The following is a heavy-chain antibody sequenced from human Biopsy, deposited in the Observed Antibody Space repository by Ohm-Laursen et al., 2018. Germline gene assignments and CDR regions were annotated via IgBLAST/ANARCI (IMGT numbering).Heavy chain of an antibody. CDR1: GDSINSSY. Sequence: TLSPTCTVSGDSINSSYWSWIRQPPGKGLEWIGFISNSGNTNYNPSLKSRVTISVDTSKNQISLKLDSVTVADTAVFYCARRGSGGRSFDYWGQGSLVTVSS. D-gene: IGHD2-15*01. V-gene: IGHV4-59*08. CDR2: ISNSGNT. CDR3: ARRGSGGRSFDY. J-gene: IGHJ4*02.